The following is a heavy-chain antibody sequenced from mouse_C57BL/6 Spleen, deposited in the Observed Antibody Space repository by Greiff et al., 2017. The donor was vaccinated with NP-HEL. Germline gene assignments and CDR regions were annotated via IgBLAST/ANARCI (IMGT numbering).Heavy chain of an antibody. Sequence: GGLVQPKGSLKLSCAASGFSFNTYAMNWVRQAPGKGLEWVARIRSKSNNYATYYADSVKDRFTISRDDSESMLYLQMNNLKTEDTAMYYCVSHSKASAMDYWGQGTSVTVSS. CDR1: GFSFNTYA. CDR2: IRSKSNNYAT. CDR3: VSHSKASAMDY. V-gene: IGHV10-1*01. D-gene: IGHD2-5*01. J-gene: IGHJ4*01.